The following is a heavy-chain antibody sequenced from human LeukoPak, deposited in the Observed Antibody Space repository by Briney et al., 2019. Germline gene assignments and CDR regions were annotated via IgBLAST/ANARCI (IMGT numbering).Heavy chain of an antibody. Sequence: SETLSLTCIVSGDSISSYYWSWIRQPPGKGLEWIGYIYYSGSTNYSPSLKSRVTISVDTSKNQFSLKLSSVTAADTAVYYCARFLKPSAMFAFDIWGQGTMVTVSS. D-gene: IGHD2-2*01. V-gene: IGHV4-59*01. CDR3: ARFLKPSAMFAFDI. J-gene: IGHJ3*02. CDR2: IYYSGST. CDR1: GDSISSYY.